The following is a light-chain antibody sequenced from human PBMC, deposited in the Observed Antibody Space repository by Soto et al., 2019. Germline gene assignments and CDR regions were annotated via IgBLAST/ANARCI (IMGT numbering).Light chain of an antibody. CDR2: GAS. V-gene: IGKV3-20*01. CDR3: QKYDGSPPWT. Sequence: EIVLTQSPGTLSFSPGERATLSCRASQSVSSTSSAWYQQKPGQAPRLLIYGASNRATGIPDRFSGSGSGTDFTLTISRLEPEDFAVYYCQKYDGSPPWTFGLGTKVDIK. J-gene: IGKJ1*01. CDR1: QSVSSTS.